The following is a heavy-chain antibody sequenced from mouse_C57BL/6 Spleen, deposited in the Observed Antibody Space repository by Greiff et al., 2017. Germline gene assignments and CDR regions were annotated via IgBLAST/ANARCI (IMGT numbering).Heavy chain of an antibody. D-gene: IGHD2-4*01. V-gene: IGHV5-6*02. J-gene: IGHJ3*01. Sequence: DVMLVESGGDLVKPGGSLKLSCAASGFTFSSYGMSWVRQTPDKRLEWVATISSGGSYTYYPDSVKGRFTISRDNAKNTLYLQMSSLKSEDTAMYYCARHYYDYDVRFAYWGQGTLVTVSA. CDR1: GFTFSSYG. CDR3: ARHYYDYDVRFAY. CDR2: ISSGGSYT.